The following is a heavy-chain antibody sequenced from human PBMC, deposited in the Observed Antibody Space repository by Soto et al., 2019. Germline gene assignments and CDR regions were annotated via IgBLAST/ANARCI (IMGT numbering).Heavy chain of an antibody. D-gene: IGHD3-10*01. CDR1: GGSFSGYY. V-gene: IGHV4-34*01. J-gene: IGHJ4*02. CDR3: AASYYYGSGSYYNPDY. CDR2: INHSGST. Sequence: TLSLTCAVYGGSFSGYYWSWIRQPPGKGLEWIGEINHSGSTNYNPSLKSRVTISVDTSKNQFSLKLSSVTAADTAVYYCAASYYYGSGSYYNPDYWGQGTLVTVSS.